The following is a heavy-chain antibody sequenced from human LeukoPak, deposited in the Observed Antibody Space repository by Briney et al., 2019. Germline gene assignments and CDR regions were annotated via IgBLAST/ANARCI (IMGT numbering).Heavy chain of an antibody. Sequence: GASVKVSCKASGGTFSSYAISWVRQAPGQGLGWMGIINPSGGSTSYAQKFQGRVTMTRDTSTSTVYMELSSLRSEDTAVYYCARDSRSSGYYYGAWGQGTLVTVSS. CDR3: ARDSRSSGYYYGA. D-gene: IGHD3-22*01. J-gene: IGHJ5*02. V-gene: IGHV1-46*01. CDR1: GGTFSSYA. CDR2: INPSGGST.